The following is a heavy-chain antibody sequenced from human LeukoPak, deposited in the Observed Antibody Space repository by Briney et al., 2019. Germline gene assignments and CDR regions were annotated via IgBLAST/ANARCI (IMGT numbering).Heavy chain of an antibody. V-gene: IGHV1-2*02. CDR2: INPNSGGT. D-gene: IGHD6-19*01. Sequence: ASVKVSCKASGYTFTGYYMHWVRQAPGQGLEWMGWINPNSGGTNYAQKFQGRVTMTRDTSISTAYMELSRLRSDDTAVYHCARALPRQWLASNYWGQGTLVTVSS. CDR3: ARALPRQWLASNY. J-gene: IGHJ4*02. CDR1: GYTFTGYY.